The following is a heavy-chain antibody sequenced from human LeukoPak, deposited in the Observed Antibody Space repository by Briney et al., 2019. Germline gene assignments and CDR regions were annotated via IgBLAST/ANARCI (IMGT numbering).Heavy chain of an antibody. D-gene: IGHD2-8*01. CDR3: SRENGAFSPFGY. CDR1: GFTFTSYW. V-gene: IGHV4-4*01. Sequence: GSLRLSCAASGFTFTSYWMSWVRQAPGQGLEWIGEVSLSGLTNYNPTLNSRAIMALDTSKNHLSLNLTSVTAADTAVYFCSRENGAFSPFGYWGQGTLVTVPS. J-gene: IGHJ4*02. CDR2: VSLSGLT.